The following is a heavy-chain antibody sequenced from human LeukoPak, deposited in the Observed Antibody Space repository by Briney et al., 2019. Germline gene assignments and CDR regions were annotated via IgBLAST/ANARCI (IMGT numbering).Heavy chain of an antibody. CDR2: IKSRSDGGTT. Sequence: PGGSLRLSCAASGFTFSNAWMSWVRQAPGKGLEWVGRIKSRSDGGTTDYAVPVKGRFTISGDDSKNTLYLHINSLKTEDTAVYYCTTDGEGYYFGHFDYWGQGTLVTVSS. D-gene: IGHD2/OR15-2a*01. J-gene: IGHJ4*02. CDR3: TTDGEGYYFGHFDY. V-gene: IGHV3-15*01. CDR1: GFTFSNAW.